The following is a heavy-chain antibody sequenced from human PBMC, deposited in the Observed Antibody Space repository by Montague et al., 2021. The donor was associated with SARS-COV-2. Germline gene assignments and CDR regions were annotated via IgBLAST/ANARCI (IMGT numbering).Heavy chain of an antibody. J-gene: IGHJ6*02. CDR2: PYFRYKWYN. D-gene: IGHD3-10*01. CDR1: GDSVSSNSAT. V-gene: IGHV6-1*01. CDR3: TSGRKGNYNVMDV. Sequence: CAISGDSVSSNSATSNRVTYSPPRRLDRLGSPYFRYKWYNDYAVXVRGRVTINPDTSKNQFSLQLNSVTPEDTAVYYCTSGRKGNYNVMDVWGQGTTVTVSS.